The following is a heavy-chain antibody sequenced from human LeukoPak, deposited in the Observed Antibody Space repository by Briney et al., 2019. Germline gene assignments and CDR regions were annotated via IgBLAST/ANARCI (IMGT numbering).Heavy chain of an antibody. Sequence: SETLSLTCTVSGGSISSYYWSWIRQPPGKGLEWIGYIYYSGSTNYNPSLKSRVTISVDTSKNQFSLKLSSVTAADTAVYYCAGSIAARPRGNDYWGQGTLVTVSS. D-gene: IGHD6-6*01. CDR3: AGSIAARPRGNDY. CDR2: IYYSGST. V-gene: IGHV4-59*01. CDR1: GGSISSYY. J-gene: IGHJ4*02.